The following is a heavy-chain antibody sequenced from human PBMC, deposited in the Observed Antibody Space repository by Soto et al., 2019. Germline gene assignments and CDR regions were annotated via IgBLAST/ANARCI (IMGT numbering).Heavy chain of an antibody. Sequence: QVQLVESGGGVVQPGRSLRLSCAASGFTFSSYGMHWVRQAPGKGLEWVAVISNDGNNKYYADSVKGRFTSSRDNSKNKLYLQMNSMVDSDTAVYYCAKDSYCSSTTGPAGSSGGSWGQGTLVTVSS. V-gene: IGHV3-30*18. CDR3: AKDSYCSSTTGPAGSSGGS. CDR1: GFTFSSYG. D-gene: IGHD2-2*01. CDR2: ISNDGNNK. J-gene: IGHJ5*02.